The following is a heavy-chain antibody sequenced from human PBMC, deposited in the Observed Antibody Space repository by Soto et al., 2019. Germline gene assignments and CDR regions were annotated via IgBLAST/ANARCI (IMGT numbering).Heavy chain of an antibody. D-gene: IGHD3-3*01. V-gene: IGHV3-7*01. Sequence: GGSLRLSCGASGFTFNTYWMTWVRQAPGKGLEWVASIKEDGSEKSYVDSVKGRFLISRDNAERSLYLHMNALRVEDTAVYYCARDWGSIFGLIPDYGLDSWGQGTTVTVSS. J-gene: IGHJ6*02. CDR2: IKEDGSEK. CDR1: GFTFNTYW. CDR3: ARDWGSIFGLIPDYGLDS.